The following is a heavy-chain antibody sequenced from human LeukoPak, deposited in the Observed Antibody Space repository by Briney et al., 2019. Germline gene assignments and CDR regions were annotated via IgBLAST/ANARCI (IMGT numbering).Heavy chain of an antibody. CDR1: GFTFSSYW. D-gene: IGHD4-17*01. CDR2: INSDGSST. CDR3: ARGSTTVTTKDWFDP. V-gene: IGHV3-74*01. Sequence: GGSLRLSCAASGFTFSSYWMHWVRQAPGKGLVWISRINSDGSSTNYADSVKGRFTNSRDNAKNTLYLQMNSLRDEDTAVYYCARGSTTVTTKDWFDPWSQGTLVTVSS. J-gene: IGHJ5*02.